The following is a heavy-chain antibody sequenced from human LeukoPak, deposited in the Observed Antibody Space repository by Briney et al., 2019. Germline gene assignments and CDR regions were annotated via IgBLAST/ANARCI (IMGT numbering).Heavy chain of an antibody. CDR2: ISSSSSYI. J-gene: IGHJ4*02. V-gene: IGHV3-21*01. D-gene: IGHD2-15*01. CDR1: GFTFSSYS. Sequence: KTGGCLRLSCAASGFTFSSYSMNWVRQAPGKGLEWVSPISSSSSYIYYADSVKGRFTISRDNAKNSLYLQMNSLRAEDTAVYYCARAPYCSGGSCYRIPTNWGQGTLVTVSS. CDR3: ARAPYCSGGSCYRIPTN.